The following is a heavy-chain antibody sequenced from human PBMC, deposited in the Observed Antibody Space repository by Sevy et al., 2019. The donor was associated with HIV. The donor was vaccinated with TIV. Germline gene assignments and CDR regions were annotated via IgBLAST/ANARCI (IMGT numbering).Heavy chain of an antibody. Sequence: SETLSLTCAVYGGSFRDYLWTWIRQPPGKGLEWIGEISHSGRTNYNPSLQSRVIISVDMSKNQFSLRLNSVTAADTAIYYVARGAHLLKSSSWYFSALHSYSYDMDVWGQGTTVTVSS. D-gene: IGHD6-13*01. CDR2: ISHSGRT. J-gene: IGHJ6*02. CDR3: ARGAHLLKSSSWYFSALHSYSYDMDV. CDR1: GGSFRDYL. V-gene: IGHV4-34*01.